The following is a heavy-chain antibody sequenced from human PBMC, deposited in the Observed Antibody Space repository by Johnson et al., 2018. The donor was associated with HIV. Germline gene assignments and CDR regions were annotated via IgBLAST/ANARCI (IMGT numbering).Heavy chain of an antibody. CDR3: ARAHDAFDI. Sequence: QVQLGESGGGVVQPGRSLRLSCEPSVFTFSSYAMHWLRRAPGKGLHWVAGISYDGSNKYYADSVKGRFTISRDNSKTTLYLQMNSLRAEDTAVYYCARAHDAFDIWGQGTMVTVSS. J-gene: IGHJ3*02. CDR2: ISYDGSNK. V-gene: IGHV3-30*04. CDR1: VFTFSSYA.